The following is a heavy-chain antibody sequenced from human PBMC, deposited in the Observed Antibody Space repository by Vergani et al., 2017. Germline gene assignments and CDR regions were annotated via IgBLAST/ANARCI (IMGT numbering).Heavy chain of an antibody. V-gene: IGHV4-39*07. D-gene: IGHD6-25*01. J-gene: IGHJ4*02. Sequence: QLQLQESGPGLVKPSETLYLTRTVSGGPISSSSYYWSWIRQPPGTGLEWIGEINHSGSTNYNPSLKSRVTISVDTSKNQFSLKLSSVTAADTAVYYCARDGDGYSGGTLDWWGQGTLVAVSA. CDR3: ARDGDGYSGGTLDW. CDR2: INHSGST. CDR1: GGPISSSSYY.